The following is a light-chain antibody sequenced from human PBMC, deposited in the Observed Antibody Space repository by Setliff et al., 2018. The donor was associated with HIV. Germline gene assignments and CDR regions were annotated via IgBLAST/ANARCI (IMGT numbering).Light chain of an antibody. CDR2: EVS. CDR1: SSDVGGYNY. CDR3: SSSTTTRANYV. V-gene: IGLV2-14*01. J-gene: IGLJ1*01. Sequence: QSALTQPASVSGSPGQSITISCTGTSSDVGGYNYVSWYQQHPGKAPKLIIYEVSNRPSGLSNRFSGSKSGNTASLTISGLQAEDEADYYCSSSTTTRANYVFGTGTKVTVL.